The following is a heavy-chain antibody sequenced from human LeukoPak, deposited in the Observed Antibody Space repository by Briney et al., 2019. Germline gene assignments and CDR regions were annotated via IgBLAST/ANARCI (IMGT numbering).Heavy chain of an antibody. CDR2: INPNSGGT. CDR1: GYTFTGYY. CDR3: AREYSGYDGLDY. J-gene: IGHJ4*02. V-gene: IGHV1-2*06. Sequence: ASVKVSCKASGYTFTGYYMHWVRQAPGQGLEWMGRINPNSGGTNYAQKFQGRVTMTRDTSISTAYMELSRLRSDDTAVYYCAREYSGYDGLDYWGQGTLVTVSS. D-gene: IGHD5-12*01.